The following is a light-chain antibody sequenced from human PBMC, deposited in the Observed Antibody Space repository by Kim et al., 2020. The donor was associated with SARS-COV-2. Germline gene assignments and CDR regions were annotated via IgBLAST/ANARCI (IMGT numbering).Light chain of an antibody. Sequence: GQKITISCTGTSSDIGAGNDVHWYQQHPGTAPKLLMYGISKRPSGIPDRFSGSKSGTTASLAITGLQAEDEADYYCQSYDSSKNYVFGTGTKVTVL. J-gene: IGLJ1*01. CDR3: QSYDSSKNYV. CDR1: SSDIGAGND. V-gene: IGLV1-40*01. CDR2: GIS.